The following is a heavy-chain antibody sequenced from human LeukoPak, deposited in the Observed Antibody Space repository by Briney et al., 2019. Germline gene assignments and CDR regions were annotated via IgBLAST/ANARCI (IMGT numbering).Heavy chain of an antibody. CDR2: MNPNSGNT. CDR1: GGTFSSYA. D-gene: IGHD3-22*01. CDR3: ARGSFYYDSSGYQYYFDY. J-gene: IGHJ4*02. Sequence: ASVKVSCKASGGTFSSYAISWVRQAPGQGLEWMGWMNPNSGNTGYAQKFQGRVTMTRNTSISTAYMELSSLRSEDTAVYYCARGSFYYDSSGYQYYFDYWGQGTLVTVSS. V-gene: IGHV1-8*02.